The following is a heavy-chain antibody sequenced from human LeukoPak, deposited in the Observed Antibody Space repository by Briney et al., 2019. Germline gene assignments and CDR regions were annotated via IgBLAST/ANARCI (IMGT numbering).Heavy chain of an antibody. Sequence: GGSLRLSCAASGFXFSSHAIHWVRQAPGKGQEWVAVISHDGSDKEYADSVKGRLTISRDNSKNTLYMEMNSLRVDDTAVFYCARDPTRRRPGYFDWLSAYYFDNWGQGTLVTVSS. D-gene: IGHD3-9*01. J-gene: IGHJ4*02. CDR3: ARDPTRRRPGYFDWLSAYYFDN. CDR1: GFXFSSHA. CDR2: ISHDGSDK. V-gene: IGHV3-30-3*01.